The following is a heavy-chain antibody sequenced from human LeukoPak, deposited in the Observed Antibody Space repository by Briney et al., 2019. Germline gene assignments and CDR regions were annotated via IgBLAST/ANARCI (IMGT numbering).Heavy chain of an antibody. D-gene: IGHD3-22*01. Sequence: ASVKVSCKASGYTFTSYYIHWVRQAPGQGLEWMGMINPSGGNTSNAQKLQGRVTMTRDTSTSIVYMELSSLRSEDTAVYYCARQGYDSSGYALYYFDYWGQGTLVTVSS. V-gene: IGHV1-46*01. J-gene: IGHJ4*02. CDR2: INPSGGNT. CDR3: ARQGYDSSGYALYYFDY. CDR1: GYTFTSYY.